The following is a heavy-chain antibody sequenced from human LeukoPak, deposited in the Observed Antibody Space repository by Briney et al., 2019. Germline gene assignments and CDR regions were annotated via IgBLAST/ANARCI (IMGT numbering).Heavy chain of an antibody. CDR1: GFTFSSYG. Sequence: PGGSLRLSCAASGFTFSSYGMHWVRQAPGKGLEWVAFIRYDGSNKYYADSVKGRFTISRDNSKNTLYLQMNSLRAEDTAVYYCANDGDVLRFLEPHSWAFDIWGQGTMVTVSS. CDR2: IRYDGSNK. V-gene: IGHV3-30*02. D-gene: IGHD3-3*01. J-gene: IGHJ3*02. CDR3: ANDGDVLRFLEPHSWAFDI.